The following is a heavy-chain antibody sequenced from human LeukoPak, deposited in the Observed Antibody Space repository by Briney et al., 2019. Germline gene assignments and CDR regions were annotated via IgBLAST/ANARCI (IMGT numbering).Heavy chain of an antibody. V-gene: IGHV3-21*01. D-gene: IGHD1-26*01. CDR2: ISSSSSYI. Sequence: GGSLRLSCAASGFTFSSYSMNWVRQAPGKGLEWVSSISSSSSYIYYADSVKGRFTISRDNAKNSLYLQMNSLRAEDTAVYYCASARVGGCGDYVDYWGQGTLVTVSS. CDR1: GFTFSSYS. CDR3: ASARVGGCGDYVDY. J-gene: IGHJ4*02.